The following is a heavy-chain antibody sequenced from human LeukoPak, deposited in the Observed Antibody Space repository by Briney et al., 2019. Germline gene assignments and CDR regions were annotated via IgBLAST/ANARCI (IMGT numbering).Heavy chain of an antibody. CDR2: MRIDGSNK. CDR1: GFTFSSYG. CDR3: AKAQLRYYDSSGSDC. J-gene: IGHJ4*02. D-gene: IGHD3-22*01. V-gene: IGHV3-30*02. Sequence: GGSLRLSCAASGFTFSSYGMHWVRQAPGKGLEWVAFMRIDGSNKYYPDSVKGRFTISRDNSKNTLYLQMNSLRAEDTAVYYCAKAQLRYYDSSGSDCWGQGSVVTVSS.